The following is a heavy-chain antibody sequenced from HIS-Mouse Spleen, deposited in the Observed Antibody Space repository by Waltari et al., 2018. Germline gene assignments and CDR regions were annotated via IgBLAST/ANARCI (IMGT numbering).Heavy chain of an antibody. V-gene: IGHV3-30*18. CDR1: GFTLGSDG. CDR2: ISYDGSNK. Sequence: QVQLVESGGGVVEPGRSLRLPCAAAGFTLGSDGMHWVRQAPGKGLEWVAVISYDGSNKYYADSVKGRFTISRDNSKNTLYLQMNSLRAEDTAVYYCAKDKHHAFDYWGQGTLVTVSS. J-gene: IGHJ4*02. CDR3: AKDKHHAFDY.